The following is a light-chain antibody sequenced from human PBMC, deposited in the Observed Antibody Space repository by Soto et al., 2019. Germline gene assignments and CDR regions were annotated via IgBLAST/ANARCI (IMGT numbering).Light chain of an antibody. CDR3: LQHNTYPLT. J-gene: IGKJ4*01. CDR1: QGIRDD. V-gene: IGKV1-17*01. CDR2: SAS. Sequence: DIQMTQSPSSLSASVGDRVTITCRASQGIRDDLGWYQQKPGQAPKWLIYSASSLPNGVPSRFSGSGSGTEFTLTINGLQPEDFVTYYCLQHNTYPLTFGGGTKVEIK.